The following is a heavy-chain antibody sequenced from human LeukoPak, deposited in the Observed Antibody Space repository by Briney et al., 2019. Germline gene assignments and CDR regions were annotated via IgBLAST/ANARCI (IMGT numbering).Heavy chain of an antibody. Sequence: GASLRLSCAASGFTFSNYAMSWVRQAPGKGLEWVSAITGGGSGIYYADSMKSRFTISRDNSKNTLYLQINSLRAEDTAVYYCAKWGDYDVLTGYYVSDYWGQGTLATVSS. CDR1: GFTFSNYA. D-gene: IGHD3-9*01. V-gene: IGHV3-23*01. J-gene: IGHJ4*02. CDR3: AKWGDYDVLTGYYVSDY. CDR2: ITGGGSGI.